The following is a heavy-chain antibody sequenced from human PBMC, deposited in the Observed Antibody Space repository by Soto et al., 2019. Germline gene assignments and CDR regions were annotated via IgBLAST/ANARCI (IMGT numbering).Heavy chain of an antibody. Sequence: SSETLSLTCTVSGGSITSGDYYWSWIRQPPGKGLEWIGYIYYSGTTYSNPSLKSRVSISVDTSKNQFSLNLTSVTAADTAVYYCARIPALMRYYYYGMDVWGQGTTVTVSS. D-gene: IGHD2-2*01. V-gene: IGHV4-30-4*01. CDR3: ARIPALMRYYYYGMDV. CDR1: GGSITSGDYY. J-gene: IGHJ6*02. CDR2: IYYSGTT.